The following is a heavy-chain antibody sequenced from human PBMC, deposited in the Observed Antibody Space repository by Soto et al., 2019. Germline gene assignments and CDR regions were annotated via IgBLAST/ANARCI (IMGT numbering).Heavy chain of an antibody. CDR3: ARTHDYGDYGRYGPFDY. V-gene: IGHV1-69*13. CDR2: IIPIFGTA. D-gene: IGHD4-17*01. Sequence: GASVKVSCKASGGTFSSYAISWVRQAPGQGLEWMGGIIPIFGTANYAQKFQGRVTITADESTSTAYMELSSLRSEDTAVYYCARTHDYGDYGRYGPFDYWGQGTLVTSPQ. J-gene: IGHJ4*02. CDR1: GGTFSSYA.